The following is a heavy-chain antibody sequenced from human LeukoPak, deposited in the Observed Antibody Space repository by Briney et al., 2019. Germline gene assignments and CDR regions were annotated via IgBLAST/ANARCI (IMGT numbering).Heavy chain of an antibody. V-gene: IGHV4-59*12. J-gene: IGHJ4*02. Sequence: SETLSLTCSVSGGSINSYYWSWIRQPPGKGLEWIGNIYYTGSTNYNPSLQSRVTMSVDTSKNQFSLKLTSVTAADTAVYYCVRDRELNYWGQGTLVTVSS. CDR1: GGSINSYY. CDR2: IYYTGST. D-gene: IGHD1-7*01. CDR3: VRDRELNY.